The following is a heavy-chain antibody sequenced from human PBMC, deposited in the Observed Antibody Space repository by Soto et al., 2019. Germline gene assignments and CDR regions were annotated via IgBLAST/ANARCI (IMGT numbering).Heavy chain of an antibody. J-gene: IGHJ5*02. V-gene: IGHV4-4*07. CDR3: ARDWNARSSSWYLPLEFDP. CDR2: IYTSGST. CDR1: GGSISSYY. D-gene: IGHD6-13*01. Sequence: SETLSLTCTVSGGSISSYYWSWIRQPAGKGLEWIGRIYTSGSTNYNPSLKSRVTMSVDTSKNQFSLKLSSVTAADTAVYYCARDWNARSSSWYLPLEFDPWGQGTLVTVSS.